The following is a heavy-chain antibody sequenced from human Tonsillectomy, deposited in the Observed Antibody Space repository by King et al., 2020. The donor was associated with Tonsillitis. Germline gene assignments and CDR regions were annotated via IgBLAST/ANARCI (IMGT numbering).Heavy chain of an antibody. CDR3: TTGTAVANYYYYYYMDV. Sequence: VQLVESGGGLVKPGGSLRLSCAASGFTFSNAWMNWVRQAPGKGLEWVGRIKSRTDGGTTDYAAPLKGRFTFSRDDSKNTLYLQMNGLKTEDTAVYYCTTGTAVANYYYYYYMDVWGTGTTVTVSS. J-gene: IGHJ6*03. D-gene: IGHD6-19*01. CDR2: IKSRTDGGTT. CDR1: GFTFSNAW. V-gene: IGHV3-15*07.